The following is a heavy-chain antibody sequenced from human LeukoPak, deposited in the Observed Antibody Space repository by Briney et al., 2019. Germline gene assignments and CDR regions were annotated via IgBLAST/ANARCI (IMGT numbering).Heavy chain of an antibody. V-gene: IGHV3-30*18. Sequence: GGSLRLSCAASGFTFSSYAMSWVRQAPGKGLEWVAVISYDGSNKHYADSVKGRFTISRDNSKNTLYLQMNSLRAEDTAVYYCAKAFGGSYSYGMDVWGQGTTVTVSS. CDR1: GFTFSSYA. CDR3: AKAFGGSYSYGMDV. D-gene: IGHD2/OR15-2a*01. CDR2: ISYDGSNK. J-gene: IGHJ6*02.